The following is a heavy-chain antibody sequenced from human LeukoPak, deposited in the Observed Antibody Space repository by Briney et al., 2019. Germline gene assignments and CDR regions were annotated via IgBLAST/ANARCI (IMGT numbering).Heavy chain of an antibody. D-gene: IGHD2-15*01. CDR3: VRQRGVGSWSFDY. J-gene: IGHJ4*02. Sequence: SETLSLTCTVSGGSISSGHYWWGWIRQPPGKGLDWIGSIYYSGNTHYNPSLQSRVTVSVDTSKNQFSLKLTSVTAADTAVYYCVRQRGVGSWSFDYWGQGNRVTVSS. CDR2: IYYSGNT. CDR1: GGSISSGHYW. V-gene: IGHV4-39*01.